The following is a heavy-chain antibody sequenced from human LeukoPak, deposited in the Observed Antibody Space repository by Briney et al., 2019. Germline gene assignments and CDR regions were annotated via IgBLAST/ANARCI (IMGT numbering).Heavy chain of an antibody. CDR2: IYSGGST. Sequence: PGGSLRLSCAVSGFTVSSNYMSWVRQAPGKGLEWVSVIYSGGSTYYADSVKGRFTISRDNSKNTLYLQMNSLRAEGTAVYYCARYGDYGGYFDYWGQGTLVTVSS. V-gene: IGHV3-53*01. CDR3: ARYGDYGGYFDY. D-gene: IGHD4-17*01. J-gene: IGHJ4*02. CDR1: GFTVSSNY.